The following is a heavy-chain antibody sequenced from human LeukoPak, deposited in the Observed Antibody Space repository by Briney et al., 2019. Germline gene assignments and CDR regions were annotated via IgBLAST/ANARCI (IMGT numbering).Heavy chain of an antibody. CDR2: TWYDGSNK. Sequence: PGKSLRLSCAASGFNFSSYGMHWVRQAPGKGLEWVAVTWYDGSNKYYADSVRGRFTISRDNSKNTLYLQMNSLRAEDTAVYYCARARNAVVTAIDYWGQGTLVTASS. CDR3: ARARNAVVTAIDY. CDR1: GFNFSSYG. J-gene: IGHJ4*01. V-gene: IGHV3-33*01. D-gene: IGHD4-23*01.